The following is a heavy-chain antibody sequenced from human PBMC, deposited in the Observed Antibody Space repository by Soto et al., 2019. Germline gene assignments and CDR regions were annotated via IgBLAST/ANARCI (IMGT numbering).Heavy chain of an antibody. CDR1: GGSFSGYY. CDR2: INHSGST. D-gene: IGHD3-10*01. V-gene: IGHV4-34*01. J-gene: IGHJ4*02. Sequence: NPSETLSLTCAVYGGSFSGYYWSWIRQPPGKGLEWIGEINHSGSTNYNPSLKSRVTISVDTSKKQFSLKLSSVTAADTAVYYCASAPPSSGSFDYWGQGTLVTVSS. CDR3: ASAPPSSGSFDY.